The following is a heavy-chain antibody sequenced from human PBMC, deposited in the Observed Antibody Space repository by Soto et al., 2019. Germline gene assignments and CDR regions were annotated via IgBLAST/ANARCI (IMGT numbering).Heavy chain of an antibody. J-gene: IGHJ5*02. Sequence: ASVKISCSASGGTFSSYAISWVRQAPGQGLEWMGGIIPIFGTANYAQKFQGRVTITADESTSTAYMELSSLRSEDTAVYYCARGRNPVGYNWFDPWGQGTLVTVSS. CDR2: IIPIFGTA. CDR1: GGTFSSYA. V-gene: IGHV1-69*13. D-gene: IGHD1-1*01. CDR3: ARGRNPVGYNWFDP.